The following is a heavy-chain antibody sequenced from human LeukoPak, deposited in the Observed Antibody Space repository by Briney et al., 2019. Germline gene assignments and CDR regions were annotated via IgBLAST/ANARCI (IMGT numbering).Heavy chain of an antibody. CDR2: ISTYNGDT. Sequence: ASVKVSCKASGSTFTNHGFSWVRQAPGQGLEWMGWISTYNGDTNYAQNLQGRVTMTTDTSTSTAYMEMRSLRSDDTAVYDCARDCSSTSCYNVYWGQGTLVTVSS. J-gene: IGHJ4*02. CDR1: GSTFTNHG. D-gene: IGHD2-2*02. V-gene: IGHV1-18*01. CDR3: ARDCSSTSCYNVY.